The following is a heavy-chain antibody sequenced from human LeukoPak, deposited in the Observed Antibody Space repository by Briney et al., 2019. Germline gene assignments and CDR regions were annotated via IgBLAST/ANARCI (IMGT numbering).Heavy chain of an antibody. CDR1: GGSINSYY. Sequence: SETLSLTCTVSGGSINSYYWGWIRQPPGKGLEWIGSIYYSGSTYYNPSLKSRVTISVDTSKNQFSLKLSSVTAADTAVYYCARPYYYDSSDHNWFDPWGQGTLVTVSS. CDR2: IYYSGST. CDR3: ARPYYYDSSDHNWFDP. J-gene: IGHJ5*02. V-gene: IGHV4-39*07. D-gene: IGHD3-22*01.